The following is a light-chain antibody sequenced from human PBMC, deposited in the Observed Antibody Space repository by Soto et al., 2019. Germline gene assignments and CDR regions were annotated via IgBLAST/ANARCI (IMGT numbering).Light chain of an antibody. J-gene: IGKJ3*01. CDR2: DTS. Sequence: EIVMTQSPATLSVSPGEGATLSCRASQSVGNKLSWYQQKPGQPPSLLIYDTSTRAAAVPARFSGSGSGTAFTLTITGLQSEDFAVYYCQQYYSRPLFGPGTKVDIK. CDR3: QQYYSRPL. CDR1: QSVGNK. V-gene: IGKV3-15*01.